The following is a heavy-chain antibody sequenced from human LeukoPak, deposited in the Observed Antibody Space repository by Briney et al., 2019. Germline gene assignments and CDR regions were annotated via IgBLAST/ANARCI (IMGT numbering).Heavy chain of an antibody. CDR2: IYYSGST. V-gene: IGHV4-59*08. D-gene: IGHD3-10*01. Sequence: SETLSLTCTVSGGSISSYYWSWIRQPPGKGLEWIGYIYYSGSTNYNPSLKSRVTISVDTSKNQFSLKLSSVTAADTAVYYCARLWFYGSGSYYTEDYWGQGTLVTVSS. CDR1: GGSISSYY. J-gene: IGHJ4*02. CDR3: ARLWFYGSGSYYTEDY.